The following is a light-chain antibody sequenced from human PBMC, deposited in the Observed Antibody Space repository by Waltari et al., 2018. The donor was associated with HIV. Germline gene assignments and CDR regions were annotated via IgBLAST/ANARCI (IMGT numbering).Light chain of an antibody. CDR1: SPNLGNNY. CDR3: GTWDSSLSAFV. Sequence: QSVLTQPPSVSAAPGQRVTISCSGTSPNLGNNYVPWYQQLPRTAPKLLIYDNNKRPSGIPDRFSASKSGTSATLAITGLQTGDEADYYCGTWDSSLSAFVFGTGTTVTVL. J-gene: IGLJ1*01. V-gene: IGLV1-51*01. CDR2: DNN.